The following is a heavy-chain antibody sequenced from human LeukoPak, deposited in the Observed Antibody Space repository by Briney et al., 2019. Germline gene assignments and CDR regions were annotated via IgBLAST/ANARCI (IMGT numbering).Heavy chain of an antibody. Sequence: SVKVSCKASRGTFSSYTISWVRQAPGQGLEWMGSIIPIFGTANYAQKFQGRVTITTDESTSTAYMELSSLRSEDTAVYYCARDPHDDWFDPWGQGTLVTVSS. CDR1: RGTFSSYT. CDR3: ARDPHDDWFDP. J-gene: IGHJ5*02. V-gene: IGHV1-69*05. CDR2: IIPIFGTA. D-gene: IGHD1-1*01.